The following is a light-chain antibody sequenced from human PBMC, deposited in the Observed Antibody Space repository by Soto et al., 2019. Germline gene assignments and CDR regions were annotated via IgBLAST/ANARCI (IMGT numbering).Light chain of an antibody. CDR3: QQYKNWPV. J-gene: IGKJ5*01. CDR2: GAS. Sequence: IVMTQSPATLSVSPGEGVTLSCRASQSVRSHLAWYQQKPGQHPRLLIYGASTRATGIPARFTGSGFGTEFTLTISSLQSEDFAVYYCQQYKNWPVFGQGTRLEI. CDR1: QSVRSH. V-gene: IGKV3-15*01.